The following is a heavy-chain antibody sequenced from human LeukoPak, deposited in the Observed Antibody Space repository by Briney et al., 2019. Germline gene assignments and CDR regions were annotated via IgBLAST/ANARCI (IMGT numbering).Heavy chain of an antibody. V-gene: IGHV1-2*02. CDR1: GDTFTGYY. Sequence: ASVKVSCKASGDTFTGYYMHWVRQAPGQGLEWMGWINPNSGGTNYAQKFQGRVTMTRDTSISTAYMELSRLRSDDTAVYYCARVPAYGSGTDYWGQGTLVTVSS. CDR3: ARVPAYGSGTDY. J-gene: IGHJ4*02. D-gene: IGHD3-10*01. CDR2: INPNSGGT.